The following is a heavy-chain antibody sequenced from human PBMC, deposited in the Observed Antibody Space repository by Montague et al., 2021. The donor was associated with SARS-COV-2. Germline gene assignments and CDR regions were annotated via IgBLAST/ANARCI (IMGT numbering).Heavy chain of an antibody. V-gene: IGHV3-30*04. J-gene: IGHJ6*02. CDR2: ISSDDGSNK. D-gene: IGHD3-3*01. Sequence: SLRLSCATSGFTFSFYAMHWVRQAPGKGLEWVSLISSDDGSNKYYADSVKGRFTISGDNSKNTLYLEMNSLRPEDTAVYFCARDPRSGSYFYYYGMDVWGQGTTVTVSS. CDR1: GFTFSFYA. CDR3: ARDPRSGSYFYYYGMDV.